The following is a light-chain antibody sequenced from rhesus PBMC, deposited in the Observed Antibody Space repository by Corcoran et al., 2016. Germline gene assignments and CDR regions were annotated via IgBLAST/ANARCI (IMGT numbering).Light chain of an antibody. CDR3: QQFKNYLLT. CDR1: QSISNY. Sequence: DIQMTQSPSSLSASVGDRVTITCRASQSISNYLNWYQQEPGKAPKLLTYSASSLQSGVPSRFSGSGSGTAFTLTISSLQPEDFATYYCQQFKNYLLTFGGGTKVEIK. CDR2: SAS. V-gene: IGKV1-41*01. J-gene: IGKJ4*01.